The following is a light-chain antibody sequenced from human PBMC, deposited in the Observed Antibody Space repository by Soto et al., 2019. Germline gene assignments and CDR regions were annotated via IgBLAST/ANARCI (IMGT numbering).Light chain of an antibody. V-gene: IGKV3-11*01. CDR2: GAS. J-gene: IGKJ1*01. CDR3: QQRSNWPPVWT. Sequence: EIVMTQTPATLSVSPGERATLSCRSSQSVGGNLAWYQQKPGQAPRLLIYGASSRATGIPDRFSGSGSGTDFTLTISSLEPEDFAVYYCQQRSNWPPVWTFGQGTKVDIK. CDR1: QSVGGN.